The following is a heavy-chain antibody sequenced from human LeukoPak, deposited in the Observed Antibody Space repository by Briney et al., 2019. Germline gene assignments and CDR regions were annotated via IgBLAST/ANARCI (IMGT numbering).Heavy chain of an antibody. CDR3: AKDRGAIDAFDI. V-gene: IGHV3-23*01. D-gene: IGHD1-26*01. J-gene: IGHJ3*02. CDR2: ISCSGGST. CDR1: GFTFSSGA. Sequence: GVLRLSCAACGFTFSSGAMSWVRQAPGKGLGWVSAISCSGGSTYYADSVKGRFTISRDNSKNTLYLQMNSLRAEDTALYYCAKDRGAIDAFDIWGQGTMVTVSS.